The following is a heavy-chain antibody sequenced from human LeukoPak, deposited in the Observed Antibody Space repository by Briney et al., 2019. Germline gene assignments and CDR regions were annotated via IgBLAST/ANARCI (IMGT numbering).Heavy chain of an antibody. D-gene: IGHD6-13*01. CDR2: IWYDGSNK. J-gene: IGHJ2*01. CDR1: GFTFSSYG. V-gene: IGHV3-33*01. CDR3: ARGPYSSSPEFDL. Sequence: PGGSLRLSCAASGFTFSSYGMHWVRQAPGKGLEWVAVIWYDGSNKYYADSVKGRFTISRDNSKNTLYLQMNSLRAEDTAVYYCARGPYSSSPEFDLWGRGTVVTVSS.